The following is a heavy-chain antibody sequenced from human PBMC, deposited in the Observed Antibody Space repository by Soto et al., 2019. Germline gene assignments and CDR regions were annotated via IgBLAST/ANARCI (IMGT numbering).Heavy chain of an antibody. CDR1: GFTFSDHA. CDR3: VKEGKMGVEGFDF. D-gene: IGHD1-26*01. CDR2: VRGDFVTT. J-gene: IGHJ4*02. V-gene: IGHV3-23*01. Sequence: GSLRLACATSGFTFSDHAMHWVRQAPGEGLEWVSGVRGDFVTTPYADSVKGRFTISRDNSKNTLYLQMNSLRAEDKAIYYCVKEGKMGVEGFDFWGQGTLVTVSS.